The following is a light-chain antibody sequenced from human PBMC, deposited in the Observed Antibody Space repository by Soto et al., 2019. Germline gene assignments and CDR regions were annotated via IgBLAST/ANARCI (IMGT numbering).Light chain of an antibody. CDR3: QQYNNWRT. CDR2: GAS. Sequence: EIVMTQFPATLSVSPGERATLSCRASQSVSSNLAWYQQKPGQAPRLLIYGASTRATCIPARFSGSGSGTEFTLTISSLQSEDFAVYYCQQYNNWRTFGQGTKV. CDR1: QSVSSN. J-gene: IGKJ1*01. V-gene: IGKV3-15*01.